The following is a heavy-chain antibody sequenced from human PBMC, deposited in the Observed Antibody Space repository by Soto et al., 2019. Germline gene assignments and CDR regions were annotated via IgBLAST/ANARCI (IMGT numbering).Heavy chain of an antibody. J-gene: IGHJ6*04. CDR2: ISGSGGST. CDR3: ADGLGHYYRMDV. D-gene: IGHD3-10*01. Sequence: GGSLRLSCAASGFTFSSYAMSWVRQAPGKGLEWVSAISGSGGSTYYADSVKGRFTISRDNSKNTLYLQMNSLRAEDTAVYYCADGLGHYYRMDVWGKGTTVTVSS. CDR1: GFTFSSYA. V-gene: IGHV3-23*01.